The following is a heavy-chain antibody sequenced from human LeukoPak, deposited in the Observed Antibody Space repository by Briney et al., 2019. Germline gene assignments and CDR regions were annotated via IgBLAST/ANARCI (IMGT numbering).Heavy chain of an antibody. Sequence: ASVKVSCKASGYTFTSYYMHWVRQAPGQGLEWMGIINPSGGSTSYAQKFQGRVTMTRDTSTNTAYMELRSLRSDDTAVYYCAREVVIEPAVAYYYYGMDVWGQGTTVTVSS. V-gene: IGHV1-46*01. CDR2: INPSGGST. D-gene: IGHD1-14*01. J-gene: IGHJ6*02. CDR3: AREVVIEPAVAYYYYGMDV. CDR1: GYTFTSYY.